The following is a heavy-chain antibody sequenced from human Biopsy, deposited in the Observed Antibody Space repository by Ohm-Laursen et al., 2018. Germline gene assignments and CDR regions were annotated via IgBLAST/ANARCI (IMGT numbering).Heavy chain of an antibody. J-gene: IGHJ6*02. CDR3: VEDIRRYFYGMDV. Sequence: SLRLSCAATDFAFADYAMSWVRQRPGKGLEWVSGITWNSGHIAYADSVKGRFTISRDNAKNVLWLQMNSLRVDDTAMYYCVEDIRRYFYGMDVWGQGTTVTVS. D-gene: IGHD3-10*01. V-gene: IGHV3-9*01. CDR1: DFAFADYA. CDR2: ITWNSGHI.